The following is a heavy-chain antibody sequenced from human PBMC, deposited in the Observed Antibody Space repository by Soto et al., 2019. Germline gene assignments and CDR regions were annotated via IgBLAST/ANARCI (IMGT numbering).Heavy chain of an antibody. J-gene: IGHJ4*02. D-gene: IGHD2-21*02. Sequence: SVKVSCKASGGTFSSDAISWVRQAPGEGLEWMGGIIPIFGTANYAQKFQGRVTITADESTSTAYMELSSLGSEDTAVYYCARAPLKYCGGDCSRWYFDYWGQGTLVTVSS. CDR3: ARAPLKYCGGDCSRWYFDY. CDR2: IIPIFGTA. CDR1: GGTFSSDA. V-gene: IGHV1-69*13.